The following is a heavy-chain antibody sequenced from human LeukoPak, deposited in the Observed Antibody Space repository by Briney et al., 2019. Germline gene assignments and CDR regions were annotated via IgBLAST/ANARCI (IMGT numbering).Heavy chain of an antibody. Sequence: ASVKVSCKASGGTFISYAISWVRQAPGQGLEWMGWISAYNGNTNYAQKLQGRVTMTTDTSTSTAYMELRSLRSDDTAVYYCARDDSRPTRGVGAFDIWGQGTMVTVSS. J-gene: IGHJ3*02. CDR2: ISAYNGNT. CDR3: ARDDSRPTRGVGAFDI. CDR1: GGTFISYA. D-gene: IGHD1-1*01. V-gene: IGHV1-18*01.